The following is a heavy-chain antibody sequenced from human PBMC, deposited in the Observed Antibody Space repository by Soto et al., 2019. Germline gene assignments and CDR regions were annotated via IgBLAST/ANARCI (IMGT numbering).Heavy chain of an antibody. CDR3: TTSPYYYGSGGYYYGMDV. D-gene: IGHD3-10*01. Sequence: GGSLRLSCAASGFTFSNAWMSWVRQAPGKGLEWVGRIKSKTDGGATDYAAPVKGRFTISRDDSKNTLYLQMNSLKTEDTAVYYCTTSPYYYGSGGYYYGMDVWGQGTTVTVSS. J-gene: IGHJ6*02. V-gene: IGHV3-15*01. CDR1: GFTFSNAW. CDR2: IKSKTDGGAT.